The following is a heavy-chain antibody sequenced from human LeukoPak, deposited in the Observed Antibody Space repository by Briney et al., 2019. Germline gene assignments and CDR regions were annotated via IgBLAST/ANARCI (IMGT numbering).Heavy chain of an antibody. D-gene: IGHD2-2*01. CDR3: ARDQGYQLHPRFRMDV. V-gene: IGHV1-69*05. J-gene: IGHJ6*03. Sequence: GASAKVSCKASGGTFSSYAISWVRQAPGQGLEWMGGIIPIFGTANYAQKFQGRVTITTDESTSTAYMELSSLRSEDTAVYYCARDQGYQLHPRFRMDVWGKGTTVTVSS. CDR2: IIPIFGTA. CDR1: GGTFSSYA.